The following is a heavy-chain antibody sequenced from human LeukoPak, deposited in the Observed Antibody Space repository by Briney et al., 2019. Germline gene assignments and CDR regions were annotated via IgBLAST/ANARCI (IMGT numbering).Heavy chain of an antibody. Sequence: PSETLSLTCAVYGGSFSGYYWSWIRQPPGKGLEWIGEISHSGSTNYNPSLKSRVTISVDTSKNQFSLKLSSVTAADTAVYYCARAKDSSSWYGGWFDPWGQGTLVTVSS. CDR1: GGSFSGYY. CDR2: ISHSGST. D-gene: IGHD6-13*01. J-gene: IGHJ5*02. CDR3: ARAKDSSSWYGGWFDP. V-gene: IGHV4-34*01.